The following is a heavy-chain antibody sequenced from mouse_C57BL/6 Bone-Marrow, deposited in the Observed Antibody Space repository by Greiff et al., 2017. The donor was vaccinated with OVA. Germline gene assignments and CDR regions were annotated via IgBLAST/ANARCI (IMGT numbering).Heavy chain of an antibody. D-gene: IGHD2-2*01. CDR3: TRCRMDLLRLHY. CDR1: GYTFTDYE. V-gene: IGHV1-15*01. J-gene: IGHJ2*01. Sequence: QVQLQQSGAELVRPGASVTLSCKASGYTFTDYEMHWVKQTPVHGLEWIGAIDPETGGTAYNQKFKGKAILTADKSSSTAYMELRSLTSEDSAVYYCTRCRMDLLRLHYWGQGTTLPVSS. CDR2: IDPETGGT.